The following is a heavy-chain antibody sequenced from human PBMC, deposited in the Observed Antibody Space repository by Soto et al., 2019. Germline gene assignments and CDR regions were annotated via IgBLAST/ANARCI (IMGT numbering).Heavy chain of an antibody. CDR1: GGSISSSSYY. V-gene: IGHV4-39*07. CDR2: IYYSGST. D-gene: IGHD6-19*01. J-gene: IGHJ6*02. Sequence: SETLSLTCTVSGGSISSSSYYWGWIRQPPGKGLEWIGSIYYSGSTYYNPSLKSRVTISVDTSKNQFSLKLSSVTAADTAVYYCTRGQWLPKLYYYYGMDVWGQGTTVTVSS. CDR3: TRGQWLPKLYYYYGMDV.